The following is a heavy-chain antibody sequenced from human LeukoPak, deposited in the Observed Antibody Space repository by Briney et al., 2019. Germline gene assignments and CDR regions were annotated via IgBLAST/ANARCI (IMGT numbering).Heavy chain of an antibody. D-gene: IGHD6-13*01. CDR2: IYTSGST. CDR1: GGSISSSSYY. V-gene: IGHV4-39*06. J-gene: IGHJ4*02. Sequence: PSETLSLTCTVSGGSISSSSYYWGWIRQPPRKGLEWIGRIYTSGSTNYNPSLKSRVTMSVDTSKNQFPLKLSSVTAADTAVYYCAREGSSSCYAYWGQGTLVTVSS. CDR3: AREGSSSCYAY.